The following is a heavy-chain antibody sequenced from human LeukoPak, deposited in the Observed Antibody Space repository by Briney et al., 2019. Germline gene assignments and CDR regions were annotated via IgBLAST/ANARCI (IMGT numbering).Heavy chain of an antibody. D-gene: IGHD4-11*01. CDR2: ISSSTSHI. V-gene: IGHV3-21*01. CDR1: GFTFSSYS. Sequence: GGSLRLSCAASGFTFSSYSMNWLRQAPGKGLEWVSSISSSTSHIHYADSVKGRFTISRDNAKNSLYLQMNSLRAEDTAVYYCARDPYSGLFDYWGQGTLVTVSS. J-gene: IGHJ4*02. CDR3: ARDPYSGLFDY.